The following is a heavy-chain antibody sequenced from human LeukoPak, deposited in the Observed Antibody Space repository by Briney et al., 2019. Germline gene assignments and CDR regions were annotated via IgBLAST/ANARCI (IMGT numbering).Heavy chain of an antibody. V-gene: IGHV4-39*07. CDR1: GGSISSGSYY. CDR3: ASRNCDSTNCYLYFDY. Sequence: SETLSLTCTVSGGSISSGSYYWAWVRRPPGKGLEWIGSIYYSGSTYYNPSLKSRVTISVDTSKNQFSLELNSVTAADTAVYYCASRNCDSTNCYLYFDYWGQGTLVTVSS. CDR2: IYYSGST. J-gene: IGHJ4*02. D-gene: IGHD2-2*01.